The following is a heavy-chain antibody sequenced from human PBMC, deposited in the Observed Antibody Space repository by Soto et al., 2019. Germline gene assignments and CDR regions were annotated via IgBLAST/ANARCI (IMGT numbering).Heavy chain of an antibody. D-gene: IGHD2-15*01. CDR2: IYHSGST. CDR1: SGSITSANW. CDR3: ARRGGGVVLAATTPFDY. V-gene: IGHV4-4*02. J-gene: IGHJ4*02. Sequence: QVPLQESGPRLVRPSGTLSLTCTVSSGSITSANWWSWVRQPPGRGLEWIGEIYHSGSTNYNLSLKSRVTLSVDKSKNQFSLSLSSVTAADTAMYYCARRGGGVVLAATTPFDYWGQGTLVTVS.